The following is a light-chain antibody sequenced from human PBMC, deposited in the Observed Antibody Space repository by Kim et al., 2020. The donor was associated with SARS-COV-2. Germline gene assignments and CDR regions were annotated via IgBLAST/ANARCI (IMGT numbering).Light chain of an antibody. CDR2: RDS. J-gene: IGLJ3*02. CDR1: NIGSKH. CDR3: QVWDNNTWV. Sequence: SVALGQTASITCGGDNIGSKHVHWYQQKAGPAPVLVIYRDSSRPAEIPERFSGSNSGNTATLTVSRAQAGDEADYYCQVWDNNTWVFGAGTQLTVL. V-gene: IGLV3-9*01.